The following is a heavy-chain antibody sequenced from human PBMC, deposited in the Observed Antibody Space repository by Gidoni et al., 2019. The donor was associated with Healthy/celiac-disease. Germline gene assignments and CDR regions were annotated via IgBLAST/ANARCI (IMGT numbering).Heavy chain of an antibody. CDR3: ASSRTGPTPSYGMDV. D-gene: IGHD3-9*01. CDR2: GNHSGST. J-gene: IGHJ6*02. V-gene: IGHV4-34*01. CDR1: GGSFSGYY. Sequence: QVQLQQWGAGLLKPSETLSLTCAVYGGSFSGYYWSWLRQPPGKGLEWIGEGNHSGSTNYNPTLKSRATISVETSKIQFSRKLSSVTAADTAVYYCASSRTGPTPSYGMDVWGQVTMVIFSS.